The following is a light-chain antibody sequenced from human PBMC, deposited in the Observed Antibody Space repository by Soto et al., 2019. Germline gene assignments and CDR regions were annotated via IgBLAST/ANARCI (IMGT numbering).Light chain of an antibody. CDR2: GDS. CDR3: QSYDSSLRGRL. V-gene: IGLV1-40*01. CDR1: SSNIGAGYN. J-gene: IGLJ3*02. Sequence: QSVLTQPPSVSGAPGQRVTISCTGSSSNIGAGYNVHWYQQVPGTAPKLLIYGDSNRPSGVPDRFSGSKSGTSASLAITGLQAEDEADYYCQSYDSSLRGRLFGGGTKVTVL.